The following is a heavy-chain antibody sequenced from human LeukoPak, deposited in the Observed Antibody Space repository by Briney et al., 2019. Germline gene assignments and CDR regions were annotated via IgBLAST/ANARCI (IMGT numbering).Heavy chain of an antibody. V-gene: IGHV1-69*06. CDR2: IIPIFGTA. J-gene: IGHJ5*02. Sequence: SVKVSCKASGGTFSSYAISWVRQAPGQGLEWMGGIIPIFGTANYAQKFQGRVTITADKSTSTAYMELSSLRSEDTAVYYCATLTGSYDSSGYYSGNWFDPWGQGTLVTASS. CDR3: ATLTGSYDSSGYYSGNWFDP. CDR1: GGTFSSYA. D-gene: IGHD3-22*01.